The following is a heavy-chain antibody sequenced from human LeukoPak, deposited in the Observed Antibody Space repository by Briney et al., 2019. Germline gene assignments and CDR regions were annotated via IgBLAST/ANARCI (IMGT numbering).Heavy chain of an antibody. V-gene: IGHV4-31*03. Sequence: SETLSLTCTVSGDSISSGVNYWGWVRQHPGKGLEWIGYIYYSGSTYYNPSLKSRLSISVDPSRNQFSLKLNSVTAADTAVYYCAGVLSSSSSAFDIWGQGTVVTVFS. CDR2: IYYSGST. D-gene: IGHD6-6*01. CDR1: GDSISSGVNY. CDR3: AGVLSSSSSAFDI. J-gene: IGHJ3*02.